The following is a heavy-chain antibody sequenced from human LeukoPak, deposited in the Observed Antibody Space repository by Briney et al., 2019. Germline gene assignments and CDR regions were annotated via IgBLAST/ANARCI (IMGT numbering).Heavy chain of an antibody. Sequence: GESLQISCQGSGYSFTSYWIGWVRQMPGKGLEWMGIIYPGDSDTRYSPSFQGQVTISADKSISTAYLQWSSLKASDTAMYYCARHQYSSSWSLDYWGQGTLVTVSS. CDR3: ARHQYSSSWSLDY. J-gene: IGHJ4*02. CDR1: GYSFTSYW. V-gene: IGHV5-51*01. CDR2: IYPGDSDT. D-gene: IGHD6-13*01.